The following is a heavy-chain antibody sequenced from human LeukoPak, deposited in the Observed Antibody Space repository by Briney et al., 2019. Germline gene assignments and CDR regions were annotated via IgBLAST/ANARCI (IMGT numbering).Heavy chain of an antibody. CDR2: ISYDGSNK. CDR1: GFTFSSYG. J-gene: IGHJ6*02. D-gene: IGHD3-3*01. Sequence: GGSLRLSCAAPGFTFSSYGMHWVRQAPGKGLEWVAVISYDGSNKYYADSVKGRFTISRDNSKNTLYLQMNSLRAEDTAVYYCAKGGIFWSGYYSEVHYGMDVWGQGTTVTVSS. V-gene: IGHV3-30*18. CDR3: AKGGIFWSGYYSEVHYGMDV.